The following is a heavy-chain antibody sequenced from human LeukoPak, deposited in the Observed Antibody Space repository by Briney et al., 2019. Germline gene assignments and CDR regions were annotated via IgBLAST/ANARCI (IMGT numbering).Heavy chain of an antibody. D-gene: IGHD1-26*01. J-gene: IGHJ4*02. V-gene: IGHV1-2*02. CDR1: GYTSIDHY. CDR3: ATKKDVGSFYAF. CDR2: IKLSSGDT. Sequence: GASVKVSCKTSGYTSIDHYIYWVRQAPGQGFEWMGWIKLSSGDTNYVPKFGGRVTMTRDTSISTAYMEVSGLRSDDTAVYYCATKKDVGSFYAFWGQGTLVTVSS.